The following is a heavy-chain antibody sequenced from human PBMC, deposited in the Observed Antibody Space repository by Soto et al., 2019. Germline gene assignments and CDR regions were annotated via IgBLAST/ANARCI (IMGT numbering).Heavy chain of an antibody. J-gene: IGHJ3*02. CDR1: GFTFSSYS. Sequence: EVQLVESGGGLVQPGGSLRLSCAASGFTFSSYSMNWVRQAPGKGLEWVSYISISSSTIYYADSVKGRFTISRDNAKNTLYLQMNSLRGEETAVYYCASQLPVVVAARAFDIWGQGTMVTVSS. D-gene: IGHD2-15*01. CDR3: ASQLPVVVAARAFDI. V-gene: IGHV3-48*01. CDR2: ISISSSTI.